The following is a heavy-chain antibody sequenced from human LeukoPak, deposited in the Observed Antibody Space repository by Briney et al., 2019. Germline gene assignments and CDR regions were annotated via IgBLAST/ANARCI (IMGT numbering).Heavy chain of an antibody. D-gene: IGHD6-13*01. V-gene: IGHV3-30*02. Sequence: AGGSLRLSCAASGFTFSSYGMHWVRQAPGKGLEWVAVIWYDGSNKYYADSVKGRFTISRDNSKNTLYLQMNSLRAEDTAVYYCAKDRMKRYSSSWYSWFDPWGQGTLVTVSS. J-gene: IGHJ5*02. CDR2: IWYDGSNK. CDR1: GFTFSSYG. CDR3: AKDRMKRYSSSWYSWFDP.